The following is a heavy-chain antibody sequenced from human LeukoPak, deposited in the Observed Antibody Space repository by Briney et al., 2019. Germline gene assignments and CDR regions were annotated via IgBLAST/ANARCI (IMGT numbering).Heavy chain of an antibody. D-gene: IGHD4-17*01. CDR2: ISGSGGST. J-gene: IGHJ3*02. CDR1: GFTFSSYA. CDR3: ARDTTADQVDYYPNAFDI. V-gene: IGHV3-23*01. Sequence: GGSLRLSCAASGFTFSSYAMSWVRQAPGKGLEWVSAISGSGGSTYYADSVKGRFTISRDNAKNSLYLQMNSLRAEDTAVYYCARDTTADQVDYYPNAFDIWGQGTMVTVSS.